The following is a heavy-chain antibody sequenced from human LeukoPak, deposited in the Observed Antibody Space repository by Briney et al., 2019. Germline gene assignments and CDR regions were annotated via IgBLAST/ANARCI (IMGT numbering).Heavy chain of an antibody. J-gene: IGHJ6*03. Sequence: GRSLRLSCAASGFIFENYAMHWVRLPPGKGLEWVSGISWNGGVMAYMDSVKGRFTISRDNPKNSLYLQMTSLKAEDTALYYCAKIAVPVPGRYHIDFWGKGTTVTVSS. CDR1: GFIFENYA. D-gene: IGHD2-2*01. V-gene: IGHV3-9*01. CDR2: ISWNGGVM. CDR3: AKIAVPVPGRYHIDF.